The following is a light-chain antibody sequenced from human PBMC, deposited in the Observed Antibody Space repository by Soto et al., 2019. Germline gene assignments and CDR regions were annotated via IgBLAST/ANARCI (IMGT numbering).Light chain of an antibody. J-gene: IGKJ1*01. CDR3: QQYGSSPWT. CDR2: GAS. Sequence: EIVFTQSLCTLSLSPGERATLSCRASQSVSSSYLAWYQQKPGQAPRLLIYGASSRATGIPDRFSGSGSGTDFTLTISRLEPEDFAVYYCQQYGSSPWTFGQGTKVDIK. V-gene: IGKV3-20*01. CDR1: QSVSSSY.